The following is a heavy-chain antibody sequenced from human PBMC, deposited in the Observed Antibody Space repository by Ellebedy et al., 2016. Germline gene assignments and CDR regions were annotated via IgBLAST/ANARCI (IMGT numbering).Heavy chain of an antibody. CDR3: ASALGFVAGTLSPRGDY. D-gene: IGHD6-19*01. V-gene: IGHV3-11*01. CDR1: GFTFSDYY. J-gene: IGHJ4*02. Sequence: GGSLRLXCAASGFTFSDYYMSWIRQAPGKGLEWVSYISSSGSTIYYADSVKGRFTISRDNAKNSLYLQMNSLRAEDTAVYYCASALGFVAGTLSPRGDYWGQGTLVTVSS. CDR2: ISSSGSTI.